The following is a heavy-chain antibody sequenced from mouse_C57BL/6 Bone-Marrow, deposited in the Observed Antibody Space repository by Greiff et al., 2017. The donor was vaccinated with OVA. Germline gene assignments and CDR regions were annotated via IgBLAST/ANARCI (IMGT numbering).Heavy chain of an antibody. CDR3: ARGFSLDY. D-gene: IGHD6-2*01. J-gene: IGHJ2*01. Sequence: QQPGQGLEWIGDIDPSDSYTNYNQKFKGKATLTVDTSSSTAYMQLSSLTSEDSAVYYCARGFSLDYWGQGTTLTVSS. CDR2: IDPSDSYT. V-gene: IGHV1-50*01.